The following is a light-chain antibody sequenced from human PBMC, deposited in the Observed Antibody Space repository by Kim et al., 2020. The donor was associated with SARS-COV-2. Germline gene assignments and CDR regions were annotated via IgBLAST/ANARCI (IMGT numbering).Light chain of an antibody. J-gene: IGKJ4*01. Sequence: SASVGDRVTITCRASQAISNYLAWFQQKPGKGPKRLIYAASNLQSGVPSRFSGSGSGTEFTLTISSLQPEDFATYFCLQHNVYPLTFGGGTKVEI. CDR1: QAISNY. CDR3: LQHNVYPLT. V-gene: IGKV1-17*03. CDR2: AAS.